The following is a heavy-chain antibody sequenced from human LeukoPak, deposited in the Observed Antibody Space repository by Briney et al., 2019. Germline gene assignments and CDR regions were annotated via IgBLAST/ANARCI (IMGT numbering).Heavy chain of an antibody. D-gene: IGHD1-26*01. CDR2: ISGTGSST. CDR3: AGGEGADY. J-gene: IGHJ4*02. V-gene: IGHV3-43*02. Sequence: PGGSLRLSCEASGFTFGNYAMNWVRQAPGKGLEWVSTISGTGSSTYYADSAKGRFTISRDNSKNSLYLQMNSLRTEDTALYYCAGGEGADYWGQGTLVTVSS. CDR1: GFTFGNYA.